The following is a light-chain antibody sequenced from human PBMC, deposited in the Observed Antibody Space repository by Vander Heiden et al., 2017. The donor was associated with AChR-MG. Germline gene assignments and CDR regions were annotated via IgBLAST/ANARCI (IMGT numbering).Light chain of an antibody. V-gene: IGKV3-15*01. CDR2: NAS. CDR1: QNIRTK. Sequence: IVMTQSPVTLSLSPWERATLSCRSSQNIRTKLAWCQQKPGQPPRLLIYNASSGATGIPARFSGSGSGTEFTLTISRLRSEDSADYYCHQYDTWPPYTFGQGTKLEIK. J-gene: IGKJ2*01. CDR3: HQYDTWPPYT.